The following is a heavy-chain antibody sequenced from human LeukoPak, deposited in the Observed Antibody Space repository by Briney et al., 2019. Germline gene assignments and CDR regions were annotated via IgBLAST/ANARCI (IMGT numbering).Heavy chain of an antibody. CDR3: ARASLGYYYGSGSSYGMDV. Sequence: ASVKVSCKASGYTFTGYYMHWVRQAPGQGLEWMGWINPNSGGTNCAQKFQGWVTMTRDTSISTAYMELSRLRSDDTAVYYCARASLGYYYGSGSSYGMDVWGQGTTVTVSS. CDR1: GYTFTGYY. CDR2: INPNSGGT. D-gene: IGHD3-10*01. J-gene: IGHJ6*02. V-gene: IGHV1-2*04.